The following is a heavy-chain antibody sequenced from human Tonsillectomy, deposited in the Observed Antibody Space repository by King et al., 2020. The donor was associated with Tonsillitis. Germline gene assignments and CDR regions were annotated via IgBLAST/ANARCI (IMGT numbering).Heavy chain of an antibody. CDR3: ASGVQGDY. J-gene: IGHJ4*02. CDR2: ISSSSSTI. D-gene: IGHD1-1*01. CDR1: GFTLSSYS. Sequence: VQLVESGGGLVQPGGSLRLSCAASGFTLSSYSMNWVRQAPGKGLEWVSYISSSSSTIYYADSVKGRFTISRDNAKNSLYLQMNSLRAEDTAVYYCASGVQGDYWGQGTLVTVSS. V-gene: IGHV3-48*01.